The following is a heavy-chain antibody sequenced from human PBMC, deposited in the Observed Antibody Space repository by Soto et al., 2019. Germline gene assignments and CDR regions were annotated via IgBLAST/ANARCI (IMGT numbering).Heavy chain of an antibody. V-gene: IGHV6-1*01. CDR1: GDSVSIYSVA. J-gene: IGHJ4*02. CDR2: TYYRSKWYY. Sequence: SQSLSLTCVISGDSVSIYSVAWNWIRQSPSRGLEWLGRTYYRSKWYYDYAESVKSRVIISVDTSKNQFSLQLNSVTPEDAAVYYCANGPGYSLDYWGQGIRVTVSS. CDR3: ANGPGYSLDY. D-gene: IGHD5-12*01.